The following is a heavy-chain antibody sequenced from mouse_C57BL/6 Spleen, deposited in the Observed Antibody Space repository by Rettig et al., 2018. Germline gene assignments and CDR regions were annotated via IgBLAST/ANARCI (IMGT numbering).Heavy chain of an antibody. D-gene: IGHD3-3*01. J-gene: IGHJ4*01. V-gene: IGHV3-6*01. CDR1: GYSITSGYY. Sequence: DVQLQESGPGLVKPSQSLSLTCSVTGYSITSGYYWNWIRQFPGNKLEWMGYISYDGSNNYNQSLKNRISITRDTSMNQFFLKLNSVTTEDTATYYCARRAQGYAMDYWGQGTSVTVSS. CDR2: ISYDGSN. CDR3: ARRAQGYAMDY.